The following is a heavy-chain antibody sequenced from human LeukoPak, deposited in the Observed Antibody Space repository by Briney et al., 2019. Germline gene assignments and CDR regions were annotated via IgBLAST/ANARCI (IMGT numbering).Heavy chain of an antibody. CDR3: AIFMTTVDY. V-gene: IGHV4-59*12. D-gene: IGHD4-17*01. CDR1: GGSISNYY. J-gene: IGHJ4*02. Sequence: PSETLSLTCTVSGGSISNYYWSWIRQPPGKGLEWIGYIYYSGIPNYNPSLKSRVTISVDTSKNQFSLKLSSVTAADTAVYYCAIFMTTVDYWGQGTLVTVSS. CDR2: IYYSGIP.